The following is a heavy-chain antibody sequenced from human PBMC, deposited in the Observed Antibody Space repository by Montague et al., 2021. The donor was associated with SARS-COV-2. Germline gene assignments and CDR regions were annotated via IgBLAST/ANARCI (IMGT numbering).Heavy chain of an antibody. CDR1: GFTFSNFG. V-gene: IGHV3-23*01. CDR2: ISGGDDKT. J-gene: IGHJ4*02. Sequence: SLRLSCAASGFTFSNFGMSWVRQAPGKGLEWVSAISGGDDKTFYANSVRGRFTISRDNFKNTLYLQMNSLRAEDTAVYYCAKEPISGVRTSPFDFWGQGTVVSVSS. CDR3: AKEPISGVRTSPFDF. D-gene: IGHD3-10*01.